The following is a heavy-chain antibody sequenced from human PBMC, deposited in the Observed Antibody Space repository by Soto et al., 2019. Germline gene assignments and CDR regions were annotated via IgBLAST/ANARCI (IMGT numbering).Heavy chain of an antibody. V-gene: IGHV3-30*03. CDR3: AREGTGGDYWCDS. CDR1: GFTFDTYG. D-gene: IGHD2-21*01. CDR2: TSRDEGSK. J-gene: IGHJ5*01. Sequence: QVQLVESGGGAVQPGRSLRLSCAASGFTFDTYGMHWVRQAPGKGLEWLAVTSRDEGSKYYADSVKGRFTISRDNSKNTRYLQMDSLRPEDTAIYFGAREGTGGDYWCDSWGQGTLVTVSS.